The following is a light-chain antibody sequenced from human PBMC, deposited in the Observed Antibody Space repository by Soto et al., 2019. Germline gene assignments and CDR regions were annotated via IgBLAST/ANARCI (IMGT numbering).Light chain of an antibody. J-gene: IGLJ1*01. Sequence: QSALTQPASVSGSPGQSITISCTGTSSDLAIYIYVSCYPQPPGKAPKLLIYQLTNRPSGVSNRFSGSRSGNTASLTISVLQAEDEADYYCSSYTDSSNYVFGTGTKVTVL. CDR3: SSYTDSSNYV. CDR2: QLT. CDR1: SSDLAIYIY. V-gene: IGLV2-14*01.